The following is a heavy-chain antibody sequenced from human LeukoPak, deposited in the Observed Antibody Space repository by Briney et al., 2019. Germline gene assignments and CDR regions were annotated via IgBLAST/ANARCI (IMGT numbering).Heavy chain of an antibody. CDR2: IYRGGST. CDR1: GFTVSSNY. D-gene: IGHD2-8*01. J-gene: IGHJ3*02. Sequence: GGSLRLSCAASGFTVSSNYMNRVRQAPGKGLEWVSVIYRGGSTYYADSVKGRFTTSRDNSKNTLYLQMNSLRAEDTAMYYCAREVQWAFDIWGQGTMVIVSS. CDR3: AREVQWAFDI. V-gene: IGHV3-53*01.